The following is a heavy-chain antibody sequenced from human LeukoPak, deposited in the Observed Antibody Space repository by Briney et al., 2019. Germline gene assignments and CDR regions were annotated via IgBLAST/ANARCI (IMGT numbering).Heavy chain of an antibody. J-gene: IGHJ6*03. Sequence: SETLSLTCTVSGGSISSYYWSWIRQPPGKGLEWIGYIYYSGSINYNPSLKSRVTISVDTSKNQFSLKLSSVTAADTAVYYCARTTEAHSWRTRYYGYYMDVWGKGTTVTVSS. CDR3: ARTTEAHSWRTRYYGYYMDV. CDR1: GGSISSYY. V-gene: IGHV4-59*01. CDR2: IYYSGSI. D-gene: IGHD6-13*01.